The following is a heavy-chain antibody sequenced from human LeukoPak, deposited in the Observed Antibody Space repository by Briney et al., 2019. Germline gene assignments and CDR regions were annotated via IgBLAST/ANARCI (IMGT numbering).Heavy chain of an antibody. Sequence: PSETLSLTCTVSGYSISSGYYWGWIRQPPGKGLEWIGSIYHSGSTYYNPSLKSRVTISVDTSKNQFSLKLSSATAADTAVYYCARDDLYSSGWSPTFDPWGQGTLVTVSS. D-gene: IGHD6-19*01. J-gene: IGHJ5*02. CDR2: IYHSGST. CDR3: ARDDLYSSGWSPTFDP. V-gene: IGHV4-38-2*02. CDR1: GYSISSGYY.